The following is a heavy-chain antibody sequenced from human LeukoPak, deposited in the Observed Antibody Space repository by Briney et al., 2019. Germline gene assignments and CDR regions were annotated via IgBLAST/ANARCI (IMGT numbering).Heavy chain of an antibody. J-gene: IGHJ4*02. V-gene: IGHV3-21*01. Sequence: GGSLRLSCAASGFTFGDYNMNWVRQAPGKGLEWVSSISSSNLYIYYSDSVKGRFTISRDTAKDSLFLQMDSLRADDTAVYYCARGVAPSYYFDSWGQGTLVTVSS. D-gene: IGHD5-12*01. CDR1: GFTFGDYN. CDR3: ARGVAPSYYFDS. CDR2: ISSSNLYI.